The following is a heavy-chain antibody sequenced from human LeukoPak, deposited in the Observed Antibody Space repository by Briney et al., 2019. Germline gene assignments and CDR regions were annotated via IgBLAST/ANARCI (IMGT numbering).Heavy chain of an antibody. CDR1: GGTFSSYD. CDR3: ARGHSSGWYRYYFDY. Sequence: SVKVSCKASGGTFSSYDISWVRQAPGQGLEWMGGIIPIFGTANYAQKFQGRVTITADKSTSTAYMELSSLRSEDTAVYYCARGHSSGWYRYYFDYWGQGTLVTVSS. J-gene: IGHJ4*02. V-gene: IGHV1-69*06. D-gene: IGHD6-19*01. CDR2: IIPIFGTA.